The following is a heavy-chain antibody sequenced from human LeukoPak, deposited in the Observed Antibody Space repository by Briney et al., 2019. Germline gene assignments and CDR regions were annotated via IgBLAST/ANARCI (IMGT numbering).Heavy chain of an antibody. CDR2: ISGDGFRT. J-gene: IGHJ4*02. Sequence: GGSLRLSCAGSGFTFSSYSLHWVRQAPGKELDYVSAISGDGFRTYYANSVKGRFIISRDNSKNTLFLQMGSLRAEDTAVYYCARVVTYYYDSSGYSHFDYWGQGTLVTVSS. V-gene: IGHV3-64*01. D-gene: IGHD3-22*01. CDR3: ARVVTYYYDSSGYSHFDY. CDR1: GFTFSSYS.